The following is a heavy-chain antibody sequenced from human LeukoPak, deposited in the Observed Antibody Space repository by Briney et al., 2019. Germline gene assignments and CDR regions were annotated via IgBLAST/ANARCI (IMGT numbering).Heavy chain of an antibody. CDR1: GFNFRDHW. J-gene: IGHJ4*02. V-gene: IGHV3-7*03. Sequence: PGGSLRLSCAVYGFNFRDHWMDWVRQAPGKGLEWVGHIKNDGSETYYLDSLKGRFSISRDNTNNALYLQMNSLRVEDTAVYYCVKNDGWFHLAQWGQGTLVTVSS. CDR2: IKNDGSET. D-gene: IGHD6-19*01. CDR3: VKNDGWFHLAQ.